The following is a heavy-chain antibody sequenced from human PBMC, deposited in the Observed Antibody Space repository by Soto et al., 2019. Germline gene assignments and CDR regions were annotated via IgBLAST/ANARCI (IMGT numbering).Heavy chain of an antibody. Sequence: QVHLVQSGAEVKKPGASVKVSCKGSGYDFTTYGITWVRQAPGQGLEWMAWISAHNGNTDYAQKLQGRVTVTRDTSTSTAYMELRSLRSDDTAVYYCARGRYWDYGGQGALVTVPS. CDR3: ARGRYWDY. V-gene: IGHV1-18*01. CDR2: ISAHNGNT. J-gene: IGHJ4*02. CDR1: GYDFTTYG. D-gene: IGHD2-8*02.